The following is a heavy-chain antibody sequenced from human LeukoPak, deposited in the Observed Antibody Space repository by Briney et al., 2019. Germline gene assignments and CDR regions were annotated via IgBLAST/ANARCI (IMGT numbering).Heavy chain of an antibody. CDR3: SSLLVVVVPAAREQADY. CDR1: GFTFSSYA. D-gene: IGHD2-2*01. Sequence: GGSLRLSCAASGFTFSSYAMSWVRQAPGKGLEWVSAISGSGGSTYYADSVKGRFTIFRDNSKNTLYLQMNSLRAEDTAVYYCSSLLVVVVPAAREQADYWGQGTLVTVSS. V-gene: IGHV3-23*01. CDR2: ISGSGGST. J-gene: IGHJ4*02.